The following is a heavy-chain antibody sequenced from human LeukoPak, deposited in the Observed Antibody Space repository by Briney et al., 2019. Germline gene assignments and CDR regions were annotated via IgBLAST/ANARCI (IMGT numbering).Heavy chain of an antibody. CDR2: IYTSGST. Sequence: SETLSLTCTVSGGSISSYYWSWIRQPPGKGLEWIGYIYTSGSTNYNPSLKSRVTISVDTSKNQFSLKLSSVTAADTAVYYCARHLKIRTIFGGFDPWGQGTLVTVSS. J-gene: IGHJ5*02. D-gene: IGHD3-3*01. V-gene: IGHV4-4*09. CDR1: GGSISSYY. CDR3: ARHLKIRTIFGGFDP.